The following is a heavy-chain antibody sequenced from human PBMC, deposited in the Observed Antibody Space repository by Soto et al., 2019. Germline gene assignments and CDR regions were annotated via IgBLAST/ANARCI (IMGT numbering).Heavy chain of an antibody. CDR1: GYSFTRYC. CDR3: AGGGVRGVITRTRDYYGMDV. CDR2: IYPGDSDT. J-gene: IGHJ6*02. D-gene: IGHD3-10*01. Sequence: GESLKLSCTGSGYSFTRYCIGWVRQMPGKGLEWMGIIYPGDSDTRYSPSFQGQVTISADKSISTAYLQWSSLKASDTAMYYCAGGGVRGVITRTRDYYGMDVWGQGTTVTVSS. V-gene: IGHV5-51*01.